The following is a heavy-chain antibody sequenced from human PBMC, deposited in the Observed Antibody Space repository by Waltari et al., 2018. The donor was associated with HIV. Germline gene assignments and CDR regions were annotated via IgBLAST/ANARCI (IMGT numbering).Heavy chain of an antibody. CDR3: ARHETGGARKAFDI. J-gene: IGHJ3*02. D-gene: IGHD1-26*01. V-gene: IGHV4-59*08. CDR2: IYYSGST. CDR1: GYSISSYY. Sequence: QVQLQESGPGLVKHSETLSLTCPVSGYSISSYYWSWIRQPPGKGLEWSGYIYYSGSTKYNPSLKSRVTVSVDTSKNQFSLNLSSVTAADTAVYYCARHETGGARKAFDIWGQGTMVTVSS.